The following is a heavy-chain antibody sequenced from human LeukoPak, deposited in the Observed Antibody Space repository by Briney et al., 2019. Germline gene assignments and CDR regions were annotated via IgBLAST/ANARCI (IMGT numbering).Heavy chain of an antibody. CDR2: VSAGSDV. CDR1: GFTFSSYT. J-gene: IGHJ4*02. D-gene: IGHD5-18*01. CDR3: ARDGLHTAHFDY. Sequence: KAGGSLRLSCAASGFTFSSYTMNWVRQAPGKGLEWVSTVSAGSDVHYADSVKGRFTISRDNAKNPLYLQMNSLRDEDTAVYYCARDGLHTAHFDYWGQGTLVTVSS. V-gene: IGHV3-69-1*01.